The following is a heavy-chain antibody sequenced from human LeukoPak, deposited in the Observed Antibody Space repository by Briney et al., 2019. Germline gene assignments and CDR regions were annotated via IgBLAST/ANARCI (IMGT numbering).Heavy chain of an antibody. CDR1: GFTFDTYA. Sequence: PGTSLRLSCAASGFTFDTYAMHWVRQAPGKGLEWLAVMSYDLNRLHYGDSVKGRFTISRDNSQNTLFLQMNSLRAEDTAVYYCAKEGYGDSWSSFDYWGQGTLVTVSS. J-gene: IGHJ4*02. CDR3: AKEGYGDSWSSFDY. V-gene: IGHV3-30*18. D-gene: IGHD2-21*01. CDR2: MSYDLNRL.